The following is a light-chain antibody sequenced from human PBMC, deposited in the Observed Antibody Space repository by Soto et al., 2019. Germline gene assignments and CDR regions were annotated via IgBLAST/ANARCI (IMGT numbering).Light chain of an antibody. CDR3: NSYTSSTTLPYV. CDR1: SSDVGGYDY. CDR2: EIS. Sequence: QSALAQPASVSGSPGQSITISCTGSSSDVGGYDYVSWYQQHPGKAPKLIIYEISHRPLGVSNRFSGSKSGNTASLTISGLQAEDEADYYCNSYTSSTTLPYVFGAGTKATVL. J-gene: IGLJ1*01. V-gene: IGLV2-14*03.